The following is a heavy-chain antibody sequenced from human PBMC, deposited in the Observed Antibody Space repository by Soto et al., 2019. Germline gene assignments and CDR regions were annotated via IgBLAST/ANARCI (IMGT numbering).Heavy chain of an antibody. Sequence: SETLSLTCTVSGGSISSGDYYWSWIRQPPGKGLEWIGYIYYSGSTYYNPSLKSRVTISVDTSKNQFSLKLSSVTAADTAVYYCASRVVVVAAPFEEYYGMDVWGQGTTVTVSS. CDR3: ASRVVVVAAPFEEYYGMDV. J-gene: IGHJ6*02. V-gene: IGHV4-30-4*01. CDR2: IYYSGST. D-gene: IGHD2-15*01. CDR1: GGSISSGDYY.